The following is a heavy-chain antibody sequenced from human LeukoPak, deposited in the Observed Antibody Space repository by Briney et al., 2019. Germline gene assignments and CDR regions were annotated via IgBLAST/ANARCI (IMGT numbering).Heavy chain of an antibody. J-gene: IGHJ5*02. CDR1: GYTFTSYD. V-gene: IGHV1-8*01. CDR3: ASHYGSGRYNWFNP. Sequence: GASVTVSCTASGYTFTSYDINWVRQATGQGLEWMGWMNPNSGNTGYAQKFQGRVTMTRNTSISTAYMELSSLRSEDTAVYYCASHYGSGRYNWFNPWGQGTLVTVSS. CDR2: MNPNSGNT. D-gene: IGHD3-10*01.